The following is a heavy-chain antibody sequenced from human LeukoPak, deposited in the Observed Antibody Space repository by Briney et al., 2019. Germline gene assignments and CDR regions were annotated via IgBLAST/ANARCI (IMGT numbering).Heavy chain of an antibody. J-gene: IGHJ6*03. CDR2: INPNSGGT. CDR1: GYTFTGYY. Sequence: ASVKGSCKASGYTFTGYYMHWVRQAPGQGLEWMGRINPNSGGTNYAQKFQGRVTMTKDTSISTAYMELSRLRSDDTAVYYCARGGFKDYYYMDVWGKGTTVTVSS. CDR3: ARGGFKDYYYMDV. D-gene: IGHD2-15*01. V-gene: IGHV1-2*06.